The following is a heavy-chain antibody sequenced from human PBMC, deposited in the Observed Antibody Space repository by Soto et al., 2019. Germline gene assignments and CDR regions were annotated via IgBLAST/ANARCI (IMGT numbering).Heavy chain of an antibody. Sequence: GGSLRLSCAASGFTVSGDYVSWVRQAPGKGLECVSVIHFGGNTYYAVSVEGRFTVSRDNSKNALYLQMNSLRVEDTAIYFCTIVSPQWLVHDYWGQGTLVTVSS. CDR2: IHFGGNT. V-gene: IGHV3-53*01. CDR1: GFTVSGDY. D-gene: IGHD6-19*01. J-gene: IGHJ4*02. CDR3: TIVSPQWLVHDY.